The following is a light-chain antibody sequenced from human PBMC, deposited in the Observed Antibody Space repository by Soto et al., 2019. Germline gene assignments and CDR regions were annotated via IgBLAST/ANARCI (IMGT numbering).Light chain of an antibody. J-gene: IGLJ2*01. CDR2: EVD. CDR1: TSDFGGDKY. V-gene: IGLV2-14*01. Sequence: QSALTQPASVSGSPGQSITISCTGTTSDFGGDKYVSWYQQHPGKAPKLLIYEVDNRPSGVSNRFSASKSGNTASLTISGLQAEDEADYYCNSYRSSHTVFGGGTKVTVL. CDR3: NSYRSSHTV.